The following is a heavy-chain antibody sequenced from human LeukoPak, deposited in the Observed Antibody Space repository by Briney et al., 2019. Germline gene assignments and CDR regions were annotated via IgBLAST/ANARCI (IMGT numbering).Heavy chain of an antibody. CDR1: GYTFTGYY. J-gene: IGHJ4*02. Sequence: ASVKVSCTASGYTFTGYYIHWVRQAPGQGLEWMGWINPNSGGTNFAQKFQGRFTMTRDTSTTTAYMELSSLRSDGTAVYYCARARMGSAYDYFDYWGQGTLVTVSA. D-gene: IGHD5-12*01. CDR2: INPNSGGT. V-gene: IGHV1-2*02. CDR3: ARARMGSAYDYFDY.